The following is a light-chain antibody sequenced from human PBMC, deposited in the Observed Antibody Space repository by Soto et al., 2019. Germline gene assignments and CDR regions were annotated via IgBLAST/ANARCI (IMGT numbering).Light chain of an antibody. V-gene: IGKV3-20*01. Sequence: DIVFTQSPSTLSLSPGERATLSCRASQSVSSSYLAWYQQKPGQAPRLLIYGASSRATGIPDRFSGSGSGTDFTLTISRLEPEDFAVYYCQRYGSSPWTFGQGTKV. CDR2: GAS. CDR1: QSVSSSY. J-gene: IGKJ1*01. CDR3: QRYGSSPWT.